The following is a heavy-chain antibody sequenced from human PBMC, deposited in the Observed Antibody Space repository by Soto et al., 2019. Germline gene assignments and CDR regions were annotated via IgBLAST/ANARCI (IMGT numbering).Heavy chain of an antibody. CDR1: GFTFTSHW. CDR2: MSPDGSDT. J-gene: IGHJ3*02. Sequence: EVQLVESGGGLVQPGGSLRLSCEASGFTFTSHWLHWVRQAPGEGLVWVSRMSPDGSDTKLADSVKGRFTISGDNAKSTLYLDMNSLRAEDTGVYYCARPKTKVYSAFDTWGQGTMVTVSS. V-gene: IGHV3-74*03. D-gene: IGHD6-6*01. CDR3: ARPKTKVYSAFDT.